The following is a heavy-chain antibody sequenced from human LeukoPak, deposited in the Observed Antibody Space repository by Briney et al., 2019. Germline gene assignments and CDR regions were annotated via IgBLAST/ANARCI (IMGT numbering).Heavy chain of an antibody. V-gene: IGHV4-30-2*01. J-gene: IGHJ4*02. CDR3: AGARLLAPGVDY. Sequence: SQTLSLTCAVSGGSISSGGYSWSWIRQPPGKGLAWIGYIYHSGSTYYNPSLKSRVTISVDRSKNQFSLKLSSVTAADTAVYYCAGARLLAPGVDYWGQGTLVTVSS. CDR1: GGSISSGGYS. CDR2: IYHSGST.